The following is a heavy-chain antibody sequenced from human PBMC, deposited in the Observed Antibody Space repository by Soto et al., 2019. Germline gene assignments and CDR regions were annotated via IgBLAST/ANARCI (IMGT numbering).Heavy chain of an antibody. CDR2: INPGGGDI. D-gene: IGHD3-10*01. CDR1: GYIFITYT. CDR3: AREDGSGTFYRGDLDY. Sequence: QVHLVQSGAEVKEPGASVRLSCKASGYIFITYTIHWVRQAPGQRLEWMGYINPGGGDILYSQKFQDRVIISRDTSAVTAYMEVTNLRSEDTAVYYCAREDGSGTFYRGDLDYWGQGTLVTVSS. J-gene: IGHJ4*02. V-gene: IGHV1-3*01.